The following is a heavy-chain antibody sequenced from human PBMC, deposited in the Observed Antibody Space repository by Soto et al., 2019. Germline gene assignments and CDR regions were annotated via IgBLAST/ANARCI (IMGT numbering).Heavy chain of an antibody. V-gene: IGHV4-38-2*01. J-gene: IGHJ5*02. Sequence: SETLSLTCAVSGYSISSGYHWGWIRQPPGKGLEWLGSVHHSGSTYYNPSLKSRLTISVDTSKNQFSLKLSSVTAADTAVYYCARGSTLVGNWFDPWGQGTLVTVSS. CDR2: VHHSGST. D-gene: IGHD6-13*01. CDR1: GYSISSGYH. CDR3: ARGSTLVGNWFDP.